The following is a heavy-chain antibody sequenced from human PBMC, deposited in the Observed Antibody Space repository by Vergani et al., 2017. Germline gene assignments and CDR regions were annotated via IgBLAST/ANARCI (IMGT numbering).Heavy chain of an antibody. J-gene: IGHJ4*02. Sequence: EVQLVESGGGLVQPGGSLRLSCAASGFTFSSYEMNWVRQAPGKGLEWVSYISSSGSTIYYADSVKGRFTISRDNSKNTLYLQMNSLRAEDTAVYYCAKSSLRGCHGCYFYYWGQGTLVTVSS. CDR3: AKSSLRGCHGCYFYY. V-gene: IGHV3-48*03. CDR1: GFTFSSYE. CDR2: ISSSGSTI. D-gene: IGHD6-19*01.